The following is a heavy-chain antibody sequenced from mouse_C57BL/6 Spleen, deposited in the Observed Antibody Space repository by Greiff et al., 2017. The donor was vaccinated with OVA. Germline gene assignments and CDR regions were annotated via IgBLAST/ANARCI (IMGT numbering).Heavy chain of an antibody. CDR3: ARRYGSSPDY. J-gene: IGHJ2*01. CDR1: GYSFTGYY. V-gene: IGHV1-42*01. Sequence: EVKLMESGPELVKPGASVKISCKASGYSFTGYYMNWVKQSPEKSLEWIGEINPSTGGTTYNQKFKAKATLTVDKSSSTAYMQLKSLTSEDSAVYYCARRYGSSPDYWGQGTTLTVSS. D-gene: IGHD1-1*01. CDR2: INPSTGGT.